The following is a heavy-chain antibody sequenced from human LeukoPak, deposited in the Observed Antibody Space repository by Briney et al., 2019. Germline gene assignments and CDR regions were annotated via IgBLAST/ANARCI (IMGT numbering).Heavy chain of an antibody. CDR1: GGSFSGYY. D-gene: IGHD6-6*01. J-gene: IGHJ4*02. CDR2: INHSEST. V-gene: IGHV4-34*01. Sequence: SETLSLTCAVYGGSFSGYYWSWIRQPPGKGLEWIGEINHSESTNYNPSLKSRVTISVDTSKNQFSLKLSSVTAADTAVYYCARGGIAARTYYFDYWGQGTLVTVSS. CDR3: ARGGIAARTYYFDY.